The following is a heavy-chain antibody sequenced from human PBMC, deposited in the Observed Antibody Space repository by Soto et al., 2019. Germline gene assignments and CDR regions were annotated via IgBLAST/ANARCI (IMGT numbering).Heavy chain of an antibody. CDR1: GYSISSGYY. D-gene: IGHD1-26*01. J-gene: IGHJ4*02. CDR3: ASSGSYNNDY. V-gene: IGHV4-38-2*01. CDR2: IYHSGST. Sequence: SETLSLTCAVSGYSISSGYYWGWIRQPPGKGLEWIGSIYHSGSTYYNPSLKSRVTISVDTSKNQFSLKLSSVTAADTAVYYCASSGSYNNDYWGQGTLVTVSS.